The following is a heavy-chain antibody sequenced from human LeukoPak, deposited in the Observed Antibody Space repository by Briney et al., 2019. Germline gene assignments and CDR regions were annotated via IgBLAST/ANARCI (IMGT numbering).Heavy chain of an antibody. V-gene: IGHV4-34*01. CDR3: ARGTFWSGYAAFDP. CDR1: GGSFSGYY. CDR2: INHSGST. D-gene: IGHD3-3*01. J-gene: IGHJ5*02. Sequence: PSGTLSLTCAVYGGSFSGYYWSWIRQPPGKGLEWIGEINHSGSTNYNPSLKSRVTISVDTSKNQFSLKLSSVTAADTAVYYCARGTFWSGYAAFDPWGQGTLVTVSS.